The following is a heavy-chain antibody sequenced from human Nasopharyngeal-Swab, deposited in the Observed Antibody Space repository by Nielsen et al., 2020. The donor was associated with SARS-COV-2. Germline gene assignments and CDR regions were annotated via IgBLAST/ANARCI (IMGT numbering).Heavy chain of an antibody. V-gene: IGHV3-48*03. Sequence: GGSLRLSCAASGFTFSSYEMNWVRQAPGKGLEWVSYISGSWRTIYYADSVKGRFTISRDNAKNSLYLQMSSLRAEDTAVYYCARGDDSSGFSITLDYWGQGTLVTVSS. D-gene: IGHD3-22*01. J-gene: IGHJ4*02. CDR3: ARGDDSSGFSITLDY. CDR2: ISGSWRTI. CDR1: GFTFSSYE.